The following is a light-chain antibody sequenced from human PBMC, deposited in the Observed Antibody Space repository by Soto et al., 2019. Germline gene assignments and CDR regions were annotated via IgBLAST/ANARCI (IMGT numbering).Light chain of an antibody. CDR3: QQYHNWPIT. V-gene: IGKV3-15*01. J-gene: IGKJ5*01. CDR1: QTVSNY. CDR2: DAS. Sequence: EIVLTQSPAILSLSPGETATLSCRASQTVSNYLTWYQQKPGQAPRLLIYDASTRATGISARFSGSGSGTEFTLTISSLQSEDFAVYYCQQYHNWPITFGQGTRLEIK.